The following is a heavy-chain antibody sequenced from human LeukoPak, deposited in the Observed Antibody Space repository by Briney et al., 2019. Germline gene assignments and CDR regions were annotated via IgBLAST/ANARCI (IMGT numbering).Heavy chain of an antibody. CDR2: IHYNAIT. D-gene: IGHD1-26*01. Sequence: SETLSLSCTVSGGSISSYYWNWIRQPPGKGLEWIGYIHYNAITNYSPSLKSRVTMSLDTSKNQVSLKLNSVSAADTAVYYCARHISSGGTYAHFDYWGQGTLVTVSS. CDR3: ARHISSGGTYAHFDY. CDR1: GGSISSYY. V-gene: IGHV4-59*08. J-gene: IGHJ4*02.